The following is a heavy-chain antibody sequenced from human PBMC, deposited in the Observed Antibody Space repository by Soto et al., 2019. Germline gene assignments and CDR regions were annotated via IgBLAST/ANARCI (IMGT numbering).Heavy chain of an antibody. Sequence: GGSLRLSCAASGFTLSDYYMTWIRQAPGKGLEWVSYISGNGEIIQYAASARGRFTISRDNAENSVYLEMDSLRAEDTALYYCARDVDADFRTDFDYWGRGTLVTVSS. J-gene: IGHJ4*02. CDR2: ISGNGEII. CDR1: GFTLSDYY. D-gene: IGHD4-17*01. CDR3: ARDVDADFRTDFDY. V-gene: IGHV3-11*01.